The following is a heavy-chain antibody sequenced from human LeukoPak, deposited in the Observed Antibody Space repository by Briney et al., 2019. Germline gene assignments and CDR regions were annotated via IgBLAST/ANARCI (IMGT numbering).Heavy chain of an antibody. J-gene: IGHJ6*02. Sequence: ASVKVSCKASGYTFTSYDINWVRQATGQGLEWMGWMNPNSGNTGYAQKFQGRVTMTRNTSISTDYMELSSLRSQDTAVYYCASMKERVAGDGMDVWGQGTTVTVSS. CDR2: MNPNSGNT. V-gene: IGHV1-8*01. CDR3: ASMKERVAGDGMDV. CDR1: GYTFTSYD. D-gene: IGHD3-3*01.